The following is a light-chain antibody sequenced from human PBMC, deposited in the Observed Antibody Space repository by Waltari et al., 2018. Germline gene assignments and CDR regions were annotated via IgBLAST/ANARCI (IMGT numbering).Light chain of an antibody. CDR2: WAS. Sequence: DVAMTQSPDPLTVSLGERATINCKSSQPILHTSNNEISLTWYQQKPGQPPRLLIYWASSRASGVPARFSGSGSGTEFTLTISSLQAEDVAVYYCQQYYTTPYTFGQGTKLEIK. CDR3: QQYYTTPYT. CDR1: QPILHTSNNEIS. J-gene: IGKJ2*01. V-gene: IGKV4-1*01.